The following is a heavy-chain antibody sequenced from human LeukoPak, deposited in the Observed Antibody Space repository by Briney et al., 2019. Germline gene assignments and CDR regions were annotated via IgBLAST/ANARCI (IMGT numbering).Heavy chain of an antibody. D-gene: IGHD2/OR15-2a*01. Sequence: ASVKVSCKASGYTFTNYTINWVRLAPGQGLEWMGGIIPIFGTANYAQKFQGRVTITADESTSTAYMELSSLRSEDTAVYYCVLIGATRYWGQGTLVTVSS. CDR3: VLIGATRY. CDR1: GYTFTNYT. V-gene: IGHV1-69*13. CDR2: IIPIFGTA. J-gene: IGHJ4*02.